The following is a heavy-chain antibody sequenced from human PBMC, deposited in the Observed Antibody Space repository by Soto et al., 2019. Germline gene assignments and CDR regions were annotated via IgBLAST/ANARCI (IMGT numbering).Heavy chain of an antibody. Sequence: SETLSLTCTVSGGYISSSYGSWVRQSPGKGLEWIGDIYHIGSTNYNPSLRGRVTISVDKSNNQFSLTLKYVTAADTAVYYCATLPPRIEVTVLPIPTWGQGTLVTVSS. CDR1: GGYISSSY. CDR3: ATLPPRIEVTVLPIPT. D-gene: IGHD2-15*01. J-gene: IGHJ5*02. CDR2: IYHIGST. V-gene: IGHV4-59*12.